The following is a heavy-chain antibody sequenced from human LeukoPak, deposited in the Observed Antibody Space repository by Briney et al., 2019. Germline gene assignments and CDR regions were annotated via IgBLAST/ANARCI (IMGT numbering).Heavy chain of an antibody. CDR1: GFTFSSYG. J-gene: IGHJ4*02. Sequence: GGSLRLSCAASGFTFSSYGMHWVRQAPGKGLEWVAVIWYDGSNKYYADSVKGRFTISRDNSKNTLYLQMNSLRAEDTAVYYCATDRNSGKYYDYWGQGTLVTVSS. CDR3: ATDRNSGKYYDY. V-gene: IGHV3-33*01. CDR2: IWYDGSNK. D-gene: IGHD1-26*01.